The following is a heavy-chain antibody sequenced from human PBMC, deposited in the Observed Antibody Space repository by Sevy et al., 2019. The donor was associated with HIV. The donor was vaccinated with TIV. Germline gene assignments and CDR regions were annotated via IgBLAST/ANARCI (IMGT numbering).Heavy chain of an antibody. V-gene: IGHV1-2*06. J-gene: IGHJ4*02. CDR3: ARDQEVTYDFDY. Sequence: ASVKVSCKASGYTFTGYYMHWVRQAPGQGLEWMGRINPNSGGTNYPQKFQGRVTMTRDTSISTAYMELSRLRSDDTAVYYCARDQEVTYDFDYWGQGTLVTVSS. D-gene: IGHD2-21*02. CDR2: INPNSGGT. CDR1: GYTFTGYY.